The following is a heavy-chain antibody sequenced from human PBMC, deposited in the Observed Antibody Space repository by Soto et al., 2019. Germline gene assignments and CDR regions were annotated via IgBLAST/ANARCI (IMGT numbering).Heavy chain of an antibody. V-gene: IGHV1-3*01. CDR1: GYSFTSHN. J-gene: IGHJ4*02. D-gene: IGHD2-21*01. CDR2: INADNGNT. CDR3: ARVDCGSDGCYLTDF. Sequence: XSVKVSFNASGYSFTSHNIQLVRHSPGQSLEWMGWINADNGNTKYSQRFQGRVTITRDTSASTAYMELSSLTSEDTAVYYCARVDCGSDGCYLTDFWGQGTLVTVSS.